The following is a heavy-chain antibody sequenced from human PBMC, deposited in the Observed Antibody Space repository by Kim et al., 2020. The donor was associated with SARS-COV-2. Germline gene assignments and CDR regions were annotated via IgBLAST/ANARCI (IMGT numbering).Heavy chain of an antibody. V-gene: IGHV3-21*01. CDR3: AREENGEYADYMFTNYHYYGMDV. D-gene: IGHD4-17*01. CDR2: ITTTTYT. J-gene: IGHJ6*02. Sequence: GGSLRLSCAASGFSFSTYNINWVRQAPGKGLEWVSSITTTTYTYYADSVKGRFTVSRDNAEKSLSLQMNSLRAEDTAVYYCAREENGEYADYMFTNYHYYGMDVWGQGTTVTVSS. CDR1: GFSFSTYN.